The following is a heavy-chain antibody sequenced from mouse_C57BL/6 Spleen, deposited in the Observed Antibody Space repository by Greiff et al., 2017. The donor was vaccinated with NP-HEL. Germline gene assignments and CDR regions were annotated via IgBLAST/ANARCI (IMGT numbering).Heavy chain of an antibody. CDR3: ARKRDGSSYWYFDV. D-gene: IGHD1-1*01. CDR1: GYTFTSYG. CDR2: IYPRSGNT. J-gene: IGHJ1*03. Sequence: QVQLQQSGAELARPGASVKLSCKASGYTFTSYGISWVKQRTGQGLEWIGEIYPRSGNTYYNEKFKGKATLTADKSSSTAYMELRSLTSEDSAVYFCARKRDGSSYWYFDVWGTGTTVTVSS. V-gene: IGHV1-81*01.